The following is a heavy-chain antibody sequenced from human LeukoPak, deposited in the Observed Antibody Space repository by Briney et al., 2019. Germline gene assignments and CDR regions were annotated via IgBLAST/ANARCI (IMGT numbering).Heavy chain of an antibody. Sequence: PSQTLSLTCTVSGGSISSLPYYWSWIRQPAGKGLEWIGQIYATGSTNYNPSLKSRVTISLDTSRNQFSLNLSYVTAADTAVYYCATAYSGSYYFADYWGQGTLVTVSS. CDR3: ATAYSGSYYFADY. D-gene: IGHD1-26*01. CDR2: IYATGST. CDR1: GGSISSLPYY. V-gene: IGHV4-61*09. J-gene: IGHJ4*02.